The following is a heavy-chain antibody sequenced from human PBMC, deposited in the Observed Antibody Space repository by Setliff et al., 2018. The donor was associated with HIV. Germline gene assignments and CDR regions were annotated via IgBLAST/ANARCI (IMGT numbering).Heavy chain of an antibody. CDR3: ARGTSLSSGWYYDY. CDR1: GYTFTDYF. D-gene: IGHD6-19*01. J-gene: IGHJ4*02. V-gene: IGHV1-2*02. Sequence: ASVKVSCKASGYTFTDYFMHWVRQAPGQGLEWMGWLNPNSGGTNYAQKFQGRVTMTRDTSISTAYMELSRLRSDDTAVYYCARGTSLSSGWYYDYWGQGTLVTVSS. CDR2: LNPNSGGT.